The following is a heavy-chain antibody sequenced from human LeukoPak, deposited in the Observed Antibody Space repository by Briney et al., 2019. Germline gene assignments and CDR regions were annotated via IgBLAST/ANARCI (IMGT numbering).Heavy chain of an antibody. CDR1: GFTFSNYA. CDR3: AKWGDYDVLTGYYVSDY. D-gene: IGHD3-9*01. Sequence: GASLRLSCAASGFTFSNYAMSWVRQAPGKGLEWVTAITGSGGNTYYADSVKGRFTISRDNSKNTVFLQMNSLRAEDTAVYYCAKWGDYDVLTGYYVSDYWGQGTLVTVSS. V-gene: IGHV3-23*01. CDR2: ITGSGGNT. J-gene: IGHJ4*02.